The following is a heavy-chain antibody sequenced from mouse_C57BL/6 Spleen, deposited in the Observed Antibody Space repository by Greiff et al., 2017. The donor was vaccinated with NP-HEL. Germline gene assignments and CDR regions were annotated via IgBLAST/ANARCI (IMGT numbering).Heavy chain of an antibody. J-gene: IGHJ4*01. CDR2: IWSGGST. CDR3: ARNGWLTGEDYAMDY. D-gene: IGHD4-1*01. CDR1: GFSLTSYG. Sequence: QVQLKESGPGLVQPSQSLSITCTVSGFSLTSYGVHWVRQSPGKGLEWLGVIWSGGSTDYNAAFISRLSISKDNSKSQVFFKMNSLQADDTAIYYCARNGWLTGEDYAMDYWGQGTSVTVSS. V-gene: IGHV2-2*01.